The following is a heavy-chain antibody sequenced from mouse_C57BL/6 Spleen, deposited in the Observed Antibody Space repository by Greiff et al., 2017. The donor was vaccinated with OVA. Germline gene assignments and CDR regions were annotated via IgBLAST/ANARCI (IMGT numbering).Heavy chain of an antibody. V-gene: IGHV1-61*01. J-gene: IGHJ3*01. CDR3: ARGGDGSSYDWFAY. D-gene: IGHD1-1*01. CDR1: GYTFTSYW. Sequence: QVQLQQPGAELVRPGSSVKLSCKASGYTFTSYWMDWVKQRPGQGLEWIGNIYPSDSETHYNQKFKDKATLTVDKSSSTAYMQLSSLTSEDSAVYYCARGGDGSSYDWFAYWGQGTLVTVSA. CDR2: IYPSDSET.